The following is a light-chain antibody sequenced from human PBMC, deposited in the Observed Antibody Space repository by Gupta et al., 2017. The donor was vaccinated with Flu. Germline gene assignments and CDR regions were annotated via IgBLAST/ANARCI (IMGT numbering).Light chain of an antibody. CDR3: NSPDPSGYVV. CDR1: TLRAFY. Sequence: SSELTQDPAVSVALGQTARITGHGDTLRAFYASWCQQKPGQAPVLVVYDENNRPSGIPDRFSGSTSGTIASLTITGAQAEDEADYYCNSPDPSGYVVFGGGTRLTVL. CDR2: DEN. J-gene: IGLJ2*01. V-gene: IGLV3-19*01.